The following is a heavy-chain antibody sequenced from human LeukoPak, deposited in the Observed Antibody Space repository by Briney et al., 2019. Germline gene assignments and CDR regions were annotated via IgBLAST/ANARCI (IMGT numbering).Heavy chain of an antibody. V-gene: IGHV1-2*06. J-gene: IGHJ4*02. D-gene: IGHD1-26*01. CDR1: AYTFTDYC. CDR2: INPSSGDT. CDR3: ATTSGYFYY. Sequence: GASVKVSCKASAYTFTDYCVHWVRQAPGQGPEWMGRINPSSGDTNYAQNFQGRVTMTRDTSISTAYMELSRLRSDDTAVYYCATTSGYFYYWGQGTLVTVSS.